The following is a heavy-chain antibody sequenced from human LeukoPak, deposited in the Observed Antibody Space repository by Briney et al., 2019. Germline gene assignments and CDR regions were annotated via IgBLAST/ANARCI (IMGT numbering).Heavy chain of an antibody. CDR1: GGTFSSYA. Sequence: SVKVSCKASGGTFSSYAISWVRQAPGQGLEWMGRIIPIFGTANYAQKFQGRVTITTDESTSTAYMELSSLRSEDTAVYYCARDHEVMVAGTWFDPWGQGTLVTVSS. V-gene: IGHV1-69*05. CDR3: ARDHEVMVAGTWFDP. D-gene: IGHD2-15*01. CDR2: IIPIFGTA. J-gene: IGHJ5*02.